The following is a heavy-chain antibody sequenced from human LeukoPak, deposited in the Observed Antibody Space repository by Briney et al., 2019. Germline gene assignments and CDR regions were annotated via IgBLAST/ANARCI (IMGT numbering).Heavy chain of an antibody. Sequence: SETLSLTCAVYGGSFSGYYWSWIRQPPGKGLEWIGEINHSGSTNYNPSLKSRVTISVDTSKNQFSLKLSSVTAADTAVYYCARASTYYDYVWGSYRYSQNFDYWGQGTLVTVSS. CDR3: ARASTYYDYVWGSYRYSQNFDY. V-gene: IGHV4-34*01. J-gene: IGHJ4*02. CDR2: INHSGST. CDR1: GGSFSGYY. D-gene: IGHD3-16*02.